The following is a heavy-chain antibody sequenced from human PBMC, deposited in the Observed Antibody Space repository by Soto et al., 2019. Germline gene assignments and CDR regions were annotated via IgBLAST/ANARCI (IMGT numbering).Heavy chain of an antibody. Sequence: QVQLVQSGAEVKNPGASVKVSCKASGYTFTSFGINWVRQAPGQGLEWMGGIRGYDGNPNYAQKFQVRVTMTTETSKSTAYMALRRLRSDDTPVYYFARGGNHIAVPVAVAGPTRWFDPWGQGTLVTVSS. D-gene: IGHD6-19*01. J-gene: IGHJ5*02. CDR2: IRGYDGNP. CDR3: ARGGNHIAVPVAVAGPTRWFDP. CDR1: GYTFTSFG. V-gene: IGHV1-18*01.